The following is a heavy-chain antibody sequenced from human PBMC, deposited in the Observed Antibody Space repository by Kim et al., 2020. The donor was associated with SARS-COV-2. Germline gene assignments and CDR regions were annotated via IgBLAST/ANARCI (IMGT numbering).Heavy chain of an antibody. CDR2: ISWNSGSI. Sequence: GGSLRLSCAASGFTFDDYAMHWVRQAPGKGLEWVSGISWNSGSIGYADSVKGRFTISRDNAKNSLYLQMNSLRAEDTALYYCAKLSMAGFDYWGQGTLVTVSS. D-gene: IGHD6-6*01. J-gene: IGHJ4*02. CDR3: AKLSMAGFDY. CDR1: GFTFDDYA. V-gene: IGHV3-9*01.